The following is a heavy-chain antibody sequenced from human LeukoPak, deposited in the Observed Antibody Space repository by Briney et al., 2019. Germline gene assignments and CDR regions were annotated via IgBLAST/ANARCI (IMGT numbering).Heavy chain of an antibody. CDR3: ARDSYSSSSLGSDY. V-gene: IGHV4-39*07. CDR2: IYHSGST. Sequence: SETLSLTCTVSGGSISSSSYYWGWIRQPPGKGLEWIGSIYHSGSTYYNPSLKSRVTISVDTSKNQFSLKLSSVTAADTAVYYCARDSYSSSSLGSDYWGQGTLVTVSS. J-gene: IGHJ4*02. D-gene: IGHD6-6*01. CDR1: GGSISSSSYY.